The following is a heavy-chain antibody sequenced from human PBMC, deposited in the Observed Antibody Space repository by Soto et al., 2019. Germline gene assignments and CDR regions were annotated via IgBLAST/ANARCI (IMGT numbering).Heavy chain of an antibody. V-gene: IGHV1-2*02. Sequence: QLVQSGAEVKKPGASVKVSCKTSGPTFIAYYIHWVRQAPGQGLEWMGWIDPKRGGTPYEQKLRGMVTMTRDASIYPAYMELNRLTSEDPVVYYCARVSVDVPDWGPGTLLTVS. CDR3: ARVSVDVPD. D-gene: IGHD5-12*01. J-gene: IGHJ4*02. CDR1: GPTFIAYY. CDR2: IDPKRGGT.